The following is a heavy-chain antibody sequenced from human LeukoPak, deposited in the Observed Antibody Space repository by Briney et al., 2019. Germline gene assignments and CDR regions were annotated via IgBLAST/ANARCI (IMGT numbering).Heavy chain of an antibody. V-gene: IGHV1-8*01. CDR1: GYTFTSYD. CDR2: MNPNSGNT. J-gene: IGHJ4*02. Sequence: ASVKVSCKASGYTFTSYDINWVRQATGQGLEWMGWMNPNSGNTGYAQKFQGRVTMTSNTSISTAYMELSSLRSEDTAVYYCARGGSAATGFDYWGQGTLVTVSS. D-gene: IGHD6-25*01. CDR3: ARGGSAATGFDY.